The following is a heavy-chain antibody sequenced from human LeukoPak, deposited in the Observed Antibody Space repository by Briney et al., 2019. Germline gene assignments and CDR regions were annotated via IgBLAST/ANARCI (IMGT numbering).Heavy chain of an antibody. Sequence: SGGSLRLSCATSGFTFSSYSMNWVRQAPGKGLEWVSYISSRSSTIKYADSVKGRFTISRDNAKNSLYLQMNSLRAEDTAVYYCARDMESGVNYYYGMDVWGQGTTVTV. V-gene: IGHV3-48*01. CDR3: ARDMESGVNYYYGMDV. CDR1: GFTFSSYS. CDR2: ISSRSSTI. J-gene: IGHJ6*02. D-gene: IGHD3-3*01.